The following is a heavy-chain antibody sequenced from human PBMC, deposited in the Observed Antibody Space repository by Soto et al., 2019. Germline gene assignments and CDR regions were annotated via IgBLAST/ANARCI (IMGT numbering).Heavy chain of an antibody. CDR2: INPDNGNT. J-gene: IGHJ5*02. CDR3: ARGIATGQRDR. V-gene: IGHV1-3*01. Sequence: ASVKVSCKASGYTFTRYTMNWVRQAPGQRLEWMGWINPDNGNTKSSQKFQDRVIITRDTSASTAYMDLSSLRSEDTAVYYCARGIATGQRDRWGKGNMVNVSS. CDR1: GYTFTRYT. D-gene: IGHD2-15*01.